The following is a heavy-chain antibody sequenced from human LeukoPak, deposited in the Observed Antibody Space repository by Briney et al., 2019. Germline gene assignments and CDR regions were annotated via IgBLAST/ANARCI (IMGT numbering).Heavy chain of an antibody. Sequence: SETLSLTCAVYGGSFSGYYWSWIRQPPGKGQEWIGEINHSGSTNYNPSLKSRVTISVDTSKNQFSLKLSSVTAADTAVYYCARGAMVRGVRGDYWGQGTLVTVSS. D-gene: IGHD3-10*01. J-gene: IGHJ4*02. V-gene: IGHV4-34*01. CDR2: INHSGST. CDR1: GGSFSGYY. CDR3: ARGAMVRGVRGDY.